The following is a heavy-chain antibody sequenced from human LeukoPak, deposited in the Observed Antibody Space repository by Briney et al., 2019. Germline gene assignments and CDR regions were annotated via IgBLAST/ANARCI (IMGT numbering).Heavy chain of an antibody. Sequence: GGSLRLSCAASGFTFSSYGMHWVRQAPGKGLEWVAFIRYDGSNKYYADSVKGRFTISRDNSKNTLYLQMSSLRAEDTAVYYCAKDHHPYSSSWYEPLDYWGQGTLVTVSS. J-gene: IGHJ4*02. V-gene: IGHV3-30*02. CDR2: IRYDGSNK. CDR1: GFTFSSYG. D-gene: IGHD6-13*01. CDR3: AKDHHPYSSSWYEPLDY.